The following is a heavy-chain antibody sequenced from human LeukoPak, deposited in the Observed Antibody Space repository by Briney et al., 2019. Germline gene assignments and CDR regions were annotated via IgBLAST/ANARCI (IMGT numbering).Heavy chain of an antibody. CDR1: GFTFGDYA. Sequence: GRSLRLSCTASGFTFGDYAMSWFRQAPGKGLEWVGFIRSKAYGGTTEYAASVKGRFTISRDDSKSIACLQMNSLKTEDTAVYYCTSTIEEYYYDSSGYYSYGDYWGQGTLVTVSS. CDR3: TSTIEEYYYDSSGYYSYGDY. V-gene: IGHV3-49*03. D-gene: IGHD3-22*01. CDR2: IRSKAYGGTT. J-gene: IGHJ4*02.